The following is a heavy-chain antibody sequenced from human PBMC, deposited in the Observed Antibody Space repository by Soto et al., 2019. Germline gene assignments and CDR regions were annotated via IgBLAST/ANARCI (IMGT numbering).Heavy chain of an antibody. CDR3: ARLAYCGDDCYYALDI. CDR2: IYHSGST. CDR1: GDSISSSHW. V-gene: IGHV4-4*02. D-gene: IGHD2-21*02. J-gene: IGHJ3*02. Sequence: QVQLQKSGPGLVKPSGTLSLTCGVSGDSISSSHWWNWVRQPPGKGLEWIGEIYHSGSTNYNASLRSRASILVDKSKNQFSLKMTSVTAADTAVYYCARLAYCGDDCYYALDIWGQGTMVTVSS.